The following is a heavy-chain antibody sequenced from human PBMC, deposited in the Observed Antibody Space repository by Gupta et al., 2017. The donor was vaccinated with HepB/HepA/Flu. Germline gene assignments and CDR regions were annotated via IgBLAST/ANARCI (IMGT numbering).Heavy chain of an antibody. CDR3: ARARDGYNLYGLSADYGMDV. D-gene: IGHD5-12*01. V-gene: IGHV3-11*01. Sequence: QVQLVESGGGLVKPGGSLRPSCAPSGFTFSDYYLSWIRQAPGKGLEWVSYISSSGSTIYYADSVKGRFTISRDNAKNSLYLQMNSLRAEDTAVYYCARARDGYNLYGLSADYGMDVWGQGTTVTVSS. J-gene: IGHJ6*02. CDR2: ISSSGSTI. CDR1: GFTFSDYY.